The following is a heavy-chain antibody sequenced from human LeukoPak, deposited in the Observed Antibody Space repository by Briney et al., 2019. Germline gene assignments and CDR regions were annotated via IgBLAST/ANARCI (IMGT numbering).Heavy chain of an antibody. J-gene: IGHJ6*03. CDR1: GGTFSNYA. Sequence: SVKVSCKASGGTFSNYAINWVRQAPGHGLEWMGRVVPIFGTTHYAQEFQGRFTITTGESTSTAYMVLSSLRSDDTAVYYCGMSSHGYYYYYMDVWGKGTTVLVSS. CDR3: GMSSHGYYYYYMDV. CDR2: VVPIFGTT. V-gene: IGHV1-69*05.